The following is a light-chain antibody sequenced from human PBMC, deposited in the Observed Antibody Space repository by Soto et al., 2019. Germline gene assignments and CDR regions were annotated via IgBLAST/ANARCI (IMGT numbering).Light chain of an antibody. Sequence: EIVLPQSPGTLSLSPGEGATLSCRASQSVTSSYLAWYQQKRGQAPRLLMYDASSRATGIPDRFSGSGSGTDFTLTISRLEPEDFAVYFCQQYASSPLTFGGGTKVDIK. V-gene: IGKV3-20*01. J-gene: IGKJ4*01. CDR2: DAS. CDR3: QQYASSPLT. CDR1: QSVTSSY.